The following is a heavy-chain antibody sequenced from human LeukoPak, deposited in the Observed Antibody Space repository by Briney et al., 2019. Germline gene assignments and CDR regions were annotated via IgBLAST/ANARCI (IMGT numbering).Heavy chain of an antibody. Sequence: SETLSLTCAVYGGSFSGYYWSWIRQPPGKGLEWIGEINHSGSTNYNPSLKSRVTISVDTSKNQFSLKLSSVTAADTAVYYCARGLFRTGYYYYYGMDVWGQGTTVTVSS. CDR2: INHSGST. V-gene: IGHV4-34*01. D-gene: IGHD1-14*01. CDR3: ARGLFRTGYYYYYGMDV. CDR1: GGSFSGYY. J-gene: IGHJ6*02.